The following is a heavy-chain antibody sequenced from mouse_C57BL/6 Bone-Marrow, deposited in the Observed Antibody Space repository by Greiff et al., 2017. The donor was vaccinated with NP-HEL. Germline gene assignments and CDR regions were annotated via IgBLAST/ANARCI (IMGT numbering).Heavy chain of an antibody. CDR2: IDPEDGET. Sequence: EVQLQQPGAELVKPGASVKLSCKASGYTFTSYYMHWVKQRTEQGLEWIGRIDPEDGETKYAPKFQGKATITADKSSNTAYLQLSSLTSEDTAVYYCARPFYYGSSYDGYWGQGTTLTVSS. J-gene: IGHJ2*01. CDR3: ARPFYYGSSYDGY. CDR1: GYTFTSYY. D-gene: IGHD1-1*01. V-gene: IGHV14-2*01.